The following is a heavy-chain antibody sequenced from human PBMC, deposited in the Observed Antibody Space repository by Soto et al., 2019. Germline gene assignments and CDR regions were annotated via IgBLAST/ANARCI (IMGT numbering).Heavy chain of an antibody. CDR1: GYDFFKYN. CDR2: INPNGGYT. Sequence: ASVKVSCKTSGYDFFKYNMHWVRQAPGQGLEWMGVINPNGGYTRHAQKFQGRVIMTRDTSSKIVYMELSGLTSEDTAMYYCTRADSEVVILPAVRPLFEIWGQGARVTVAS. V-gene: IGHV1-46*01. D-gene: IGHD2-2*01. J-gene: IGHJ4*02. CDR3: TRADSEVVILPAVRPLFEI.